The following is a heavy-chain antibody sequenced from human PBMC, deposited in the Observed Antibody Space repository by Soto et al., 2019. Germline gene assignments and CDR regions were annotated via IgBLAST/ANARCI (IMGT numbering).Heavy chain of an antibody. Sequence: QVQLQESGPGLVKPSQTLSLTCAVSGGSISSADYYWTWIRQPPGKGLEWIGYINYSGSTYYDPCLKSRIIISVDRSKKQFSLKLSSVTAADTAVYYCARFSYFFGVDVWGPGTTVTVSS. CDR2: INYSGST. CDR3: ARFSYFFGVDV. J-gene: IGHJ6*02. V-gene: IGHV4-30-4*01. CDR1: GGSISSADYY.